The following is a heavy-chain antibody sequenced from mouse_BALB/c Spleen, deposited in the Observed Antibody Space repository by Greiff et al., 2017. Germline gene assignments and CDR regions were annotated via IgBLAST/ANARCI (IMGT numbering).Heavy chain of an antibody. Sequence: QVQLKQSGAELVRPGASVTLSCKASGYTFTDYEMHWVKQTPVHGLEWIGAIDPETGGTAYNQKFKGKATLTADKSSSTAYMELRSLTSEDSAVYYCTRAWDVNYFDYWGQGTTLTVSS. V-gene: IGHV1-15*01. CDR3: TRAWDVNYFDY. CDR2: IDPETGGT. CDR1: GYTFTDYE. J-gene: IGHJ2*01. D-gene: IGHD4-1*01.